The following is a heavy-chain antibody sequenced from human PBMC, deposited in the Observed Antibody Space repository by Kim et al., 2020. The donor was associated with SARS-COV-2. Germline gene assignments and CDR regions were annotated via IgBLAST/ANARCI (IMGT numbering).Heavy chain of an antibody. CDR3: VTSRQIVVMPAAFDY. CDR2: ISSSSSFT. J-gene: IGHJ4*02. Sequence: GGSLRLSCAASGFNFSDNYMTWIRQVPGRGLEWVSYISSSSSFTNYADSVKGRFSVSRDNANSALYLQMNSLRGEDTGVYYCVTSRQIVVMPAAFDYWGQGTSVPVSS. V-gene: IGHV3-11*06. D-gene: IGHD2-15*01. CDR1: GFNFSDNY.